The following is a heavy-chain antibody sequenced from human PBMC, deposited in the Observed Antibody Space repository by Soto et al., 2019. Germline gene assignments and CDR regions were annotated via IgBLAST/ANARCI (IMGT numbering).Heavy chain of an antibody. CDR1: GDSIISFSDY. V-gene: IGHV4-39*07. Sequence: SQTLSLTCLVSGDSIISFSDYRAWIRQPPGKGLEWIASIESSGPTFYNPSLKSRVSISVDTSKNQFSLKLSSVTAADTAVYYCARSREHYDILTGYYWTAYFDPWGPGTLVTVSS. D-gene: IGHD3-9*01. CDR3: ARSREHYDILTGYYWTAYFDP. CDR2: IESSGPT. J-gene: IGHJ4*01.